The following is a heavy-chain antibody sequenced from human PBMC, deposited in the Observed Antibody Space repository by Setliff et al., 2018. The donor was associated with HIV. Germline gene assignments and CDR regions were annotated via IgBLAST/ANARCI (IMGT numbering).Heavy chain of an antibody. D-gene: IGHD3-16*01. CDR3: AREIRTIEGGALDI. Sequence: GESLKISCKGFGYSFTNFLIGWVRQMPGKGLEWMGIVSPGDSGTSYSPSFQGQVTMSADKSISTAYLQWSSLKASDTAMYYCAREIRTIEGGALDIWGQGTSVTVS. CDR1: GYSFTNFL. V-gene: IGHV5-51*01. J-gene: IGHJ3*02. CDR2: VSPGDSGT.